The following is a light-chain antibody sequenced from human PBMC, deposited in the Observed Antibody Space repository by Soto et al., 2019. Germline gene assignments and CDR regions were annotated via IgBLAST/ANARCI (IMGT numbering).Light chain of an antibody. CDR2: DVT. Sequence: QSALTQPRSVSGSPGQSVTISCAGTSSDVGGYDYVSWYQQHPDKVPKILIFDVTKRPSGVPARFTGSKSGNTASLTISGLHADDEADYYCCSYAGSQTLIFGGGTKLTVL. CDR1: SSDVGGYDY. CDR3: CSYAGSQTLI. V-gene: IGLV2-11*01. J-gene: IGLJ2*01.